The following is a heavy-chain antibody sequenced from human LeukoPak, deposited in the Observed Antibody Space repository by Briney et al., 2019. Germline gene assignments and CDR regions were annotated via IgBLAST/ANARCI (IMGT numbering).Heavy chain of an antibody. D-gene: IGHD2-15*01. CDR2: IIPIFGTA. CDR3: ARAEIKYCSGGSCYSGYYYGMDL. Sequence: ASVKVSCKGSGGTFSSYAISWVRQAPGQGLEWMGGIIPIFGTANYAQKFQGRVTITADESTSTAYMDLISLRSEDTAVYYCARAEIKYCSGGSCYSGYYYGMDLWGQGTTVTVSS. J-gene: IGHJ6*02. V-gene: IGHV1-69*13. CDR1: GGTFSSYA.